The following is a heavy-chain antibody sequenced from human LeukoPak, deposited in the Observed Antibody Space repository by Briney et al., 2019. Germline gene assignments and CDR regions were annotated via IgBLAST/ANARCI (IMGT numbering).Heavy chain of an antibody. D-gene: IGHD3-22*01. J-gene: IGHJ4*02. Sequence: SGTLSLTCAVSGGSISSSNWWSWVRQPPGKGLEWIGEIYHSGSTNYNPSLKSRVTISVDKSKNQFSLKLSSVTAADTAVYYCARDPPFYDSSGYYEGPHWGQGTLVTVSS. V-gene: IGHV4-4*02. CDR3: ARDPPFYDSSGYYEGPH. CDR2: IYHSGST. CDR1: GGSISSSNW.